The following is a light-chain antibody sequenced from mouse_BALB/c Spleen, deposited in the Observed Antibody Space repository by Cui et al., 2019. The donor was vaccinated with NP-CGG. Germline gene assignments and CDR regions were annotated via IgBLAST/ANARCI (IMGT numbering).Light chain of an antibody. CDR1: TGAVTTSNY. CDR2: GTN. J-gene: IGLJ1*01. CDR3: ALWYSNHWV. V-gene: IGLV1*01. Sequence: QDVVTQESAPTTSPGETVTPICRSSTGAVTTSNYANWVQEKPEHLFTGLIGGTNNRAPGVPARFSGSLIGDKAALTITGAQTEDEAIYFCALWYSNHWVFGGGTKLTVL.